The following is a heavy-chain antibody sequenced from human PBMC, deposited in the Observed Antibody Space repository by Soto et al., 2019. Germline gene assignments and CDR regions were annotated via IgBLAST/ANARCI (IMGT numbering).Heavy chain of an antibody. CDR3: ASLNAGYYYGSGSYSSGPAGFDP. Sequence: SETLSLTCTVSGGSISSGGYYWSWIRQHPGKGLEWIGYIYYSGSTYYNPSLKSRVTISVDTSKNQFSLKLSSVTAADTAVYYCASLNAGYYYGSGSYSSGPAGFDPWGQGTLVTVSS. J-gene: IGHJ5*02. CDR2: IYYSGST. D-gene: IGHD3-10*01. V-gene: IGHV4-31*03. CDR1: GGSISSGGYY.